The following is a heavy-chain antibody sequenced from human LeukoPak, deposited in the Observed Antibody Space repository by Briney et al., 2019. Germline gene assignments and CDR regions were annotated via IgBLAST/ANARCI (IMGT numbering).Heavy chain of an antibody. CDR3: ARSTGTFDY. D-gene: IGHD1-1*01. V-gene: IGHV4-39*07. CDR1: GGSISSSSYY. CDR2: IYYSGST. Sequence: SETLSLTCTVSGGSISSSSYYWGWIRQPPGKGLEWIGSIYYSGSTYYNPSLKSRVTISVDTSKNQFSLKLSSVTAADTAVYYCARSTGTFDYWGQGTLVTVSS. J-gene: IGHJ4*02.